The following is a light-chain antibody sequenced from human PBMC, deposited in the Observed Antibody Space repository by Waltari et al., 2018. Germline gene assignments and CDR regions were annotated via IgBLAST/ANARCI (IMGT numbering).Light chain of an antibody. CDR3: HQYYTTPQT. CDR1: QGVLHNNQYY. CDR2: WAS. V-gene: IGKV4-1*01. J-gene: IGKJ1*01. Sequence: DIVMTQSPDSLAVSLGERATLNCKSSQGVLHNNQYYLAWYQQKPGQPPKPLIYWASTRESGVHDRFSGSGSGTDFTLTITNLQAEDVALYYCHQYYTTPQTFGLGTRVEL.